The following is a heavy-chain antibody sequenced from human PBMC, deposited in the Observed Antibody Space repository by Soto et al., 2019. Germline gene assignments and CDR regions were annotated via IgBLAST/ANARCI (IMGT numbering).Heavy chain of an antibody. CDR3: ARASGYGSESSVNHYLDY. CDR1: GFTFGVYW. J-gene: IGHJ4*01. D-gene: IGHD3-10*01. V-gene: IGHV3-7*01. Sequence: EVQLVESGGGLVQPGGSLRLSCAASGFTFGVYWMSWVRQAPGKGLEWVGTIKFDGSERKYVDSVRGRFTMSRDNGKNSLSLQMASVSAADTSVYYCARASGYGSESSVNHYLDYWGHGTLVTVSP. CDR2: IKFDGSER.